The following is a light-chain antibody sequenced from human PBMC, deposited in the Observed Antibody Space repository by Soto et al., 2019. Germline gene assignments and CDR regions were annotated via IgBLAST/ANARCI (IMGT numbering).Light chain of an antibody. J-gene: IGKJ2*01. CDR2: GAS. CDR3: QQYNNWPRT. Sequence: EIVMTQSPATLSVSPGERATLSCRASQSVSSNLAWYQQKPGQAPRLLIYGASTRATGIPARFSGSGSGTEITLTISSLQSEDFAVYCCQQYNNWPRTFGQGTKLEIK. CDR1: QSVSSN. V-gene: IGKV3-15*01.